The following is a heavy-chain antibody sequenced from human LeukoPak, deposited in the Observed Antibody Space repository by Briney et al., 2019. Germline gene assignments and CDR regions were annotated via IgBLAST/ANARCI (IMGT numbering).Heavy chain of an antibody. CDR1: GGSFSGYY. CDR3: ARMYYDYVWGSYRSLDY. V-gene: IGHV4-34*01. CDR2: INHSGST. Sequence: KPSETLSLTCAVYGGSFSGYYWSWIRQPPGKGLEWIGEINHSGSTNYNPSLKSRVTISVDTSKNQFSLKLSSVTAADTAVYYCARMYYDYVWGSYRSLDYWGQGTLVTVPS. D-gene: IGHD3-16*02. J-gene: IGHJ4*02.